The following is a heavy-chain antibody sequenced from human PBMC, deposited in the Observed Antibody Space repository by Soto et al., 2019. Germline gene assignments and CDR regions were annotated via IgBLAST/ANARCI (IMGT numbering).Heavy chain of an antibody. D-gene: IGHD2-2*01. J-gene: IGHJ4*02. CDR2: ISYDGSSK. Sequence: QVQLVESGGGVVQPGRFLRLSCAASGFTFSSYPMYWVRQAPGKGLEWVAVISYDGSSKYYADSVKGRFTVSRDNSKNTLYLQMNNLRREDTATYYCARDRAIRIVLVPATVVFWGQGTRVTVSS. CDR3: ARDRAIRIVLVPATVVF. CDR1: GFTFSSYP. V-gene: IGHV3-30-3*01.